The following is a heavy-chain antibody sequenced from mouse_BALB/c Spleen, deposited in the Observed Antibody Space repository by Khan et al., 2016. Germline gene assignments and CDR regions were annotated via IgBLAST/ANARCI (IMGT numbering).Heavy chain of an antibody. CDR2: IYPGSDNT. CDR1: GYTFTDYV. V-gene: IGHV1-77*01. J-gene: IGHJ4*01. CDR3: ARCDGNIMDY. Sequence: QVQLKQSGPELVKAGASVKMSCTASGYTFTDYVISWVKQRTGQGLEWIGEIYPGSDNTYYNEKFKGKATLTADNSSNTAYMQLSSLTSEDFAVYCCARCDGNIMDYWGQGTSVTVSS.